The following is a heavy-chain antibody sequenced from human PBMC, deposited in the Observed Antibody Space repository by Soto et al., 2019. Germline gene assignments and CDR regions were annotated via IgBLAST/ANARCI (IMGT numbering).Heavy chain of an antibody. J-gene: IGHJ6*02. Sequence: QITLKESGPTLMKPTQTLTLTCTFSGFSLSTNGVGVGWIRQPPGKALEWLAFIYWDDDKRDSPSLNNRLTITQDPSNNRVLLTMPNMDPVDTATFYCDRKPDYHGSHLDVWGQGTTVTVSS. D-gene: IGHD3-10*01. CDR1: GFSLSTNGVG. CDR3: DRKPDYHGSHLDV. V-gene: IGHV2-5*02. CDR2: IYWDDDK.